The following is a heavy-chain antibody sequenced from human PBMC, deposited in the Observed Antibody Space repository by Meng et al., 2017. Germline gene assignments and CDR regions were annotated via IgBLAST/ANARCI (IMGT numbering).Heavy chain of an antibody. Sequence: SVKVSCKASGGTFSSYAISWVRQAPGQGLEWMGGIIPIFGTANYAQKVQGRVTITADESTSTAYMGLSSLRSEDTAVYYCARDPATVTKDYYYYYGMDVWGQGTTVTVSS. CDR3: ARDPATVTKDYYYYYGMDV. J-gene: IGHJ6*02. CDR1: GGTFSSYA. V-gene: IGHV1-69*13. D-gene: IGHD4-17*01. CDR2: IIPIFGTA.